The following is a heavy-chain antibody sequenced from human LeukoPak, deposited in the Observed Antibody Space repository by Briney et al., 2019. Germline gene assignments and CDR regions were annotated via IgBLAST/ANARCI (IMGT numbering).Heavy chain of an antibody. CDR2: INSDGSST. Sequence: GGSLRLSYAASGFTFSSYWMHWVRQAPGKGLVWVSRINSDGSSTSYADSVKGRFTISRDNAKNTLYLQMNSLRAEDTAVYYCARAYYYDSSGYYTQWGQGTLVTVSS. J-gene: IGHJ4*02. CDR3: ARAYYYDSSGYYTQ. CDR1: GFTFSSYW. D-gene: IGHD3-22*01. V-gene: IGHV3-74*01.